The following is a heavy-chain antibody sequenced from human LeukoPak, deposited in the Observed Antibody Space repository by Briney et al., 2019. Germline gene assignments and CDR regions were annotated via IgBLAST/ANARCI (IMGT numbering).Heavy chain of an antibody. V-gene: IGHV4-59*08. Sequence: SETLSLTCTVSGGSISSYYWSWIRQPPGKGLEWIGYIYYSGSTNYNPSLKSRVTISVDTSKNQFSLKLSSVTAADTAVYYCARVMITFGGVIPWGQGTLVTVSS. CDR3: ARVMITFGGVIP. J-gene: IGHJ5*02. CDR2: IYYSGST. CDR1: GGSISSYY. D-gene: IGHD3-16*01.